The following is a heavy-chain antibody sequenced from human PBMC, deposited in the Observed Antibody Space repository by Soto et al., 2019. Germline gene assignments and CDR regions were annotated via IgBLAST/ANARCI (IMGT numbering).Heavy chain of an antibody. V-gene: IGHV1-69*13. CDR2: IIPIFGTA. Sequence: EASVKVSCKASGGTFSSYAISWVRQAPGQGLEWMGGIIPIFGTANYAQKFQGRVTITADESTSTAYMEMSSLRSEDTAVYYCARLYSYGRSLDHWGQGTLVTVSS. CDR3: ARLYSYGRSLDH. J-gene: IGHJ4*02. D-gene: IGHD1-26*01. CDR1: GGTFSSYA.